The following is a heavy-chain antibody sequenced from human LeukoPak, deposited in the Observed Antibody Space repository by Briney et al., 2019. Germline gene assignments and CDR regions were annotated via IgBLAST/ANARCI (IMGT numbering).Heavy chain of an antibody. CDR2: ISYDGSNK. CDR3: AKVDYWSPENYFDS. D-gene: IGHD1-1*01. Sequence: GGSLRLSCAASGFPFSSYDMHWVRQAPGKGLEWVAVISYDGSNKYYADSVKGRFTISRDNAQNTVFLQMNSLRVEDTAVYYCAKVDYWSPENYFDSWGQGTLVTVSS. CDR1: GFPFSSYD. J-gene: IGHJ4*02. V-gene: IGHV3-30-3*01.